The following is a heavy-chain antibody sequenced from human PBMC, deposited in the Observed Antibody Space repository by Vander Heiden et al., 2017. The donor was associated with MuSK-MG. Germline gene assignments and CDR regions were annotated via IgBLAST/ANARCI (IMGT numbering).Heavy chain of an antibody. CDR1: GFTFRGYA. D-gene: IGHD1-26*01. CDR3: TRGFSAFDY. Sequence: DVQLLESGGGLVQPGGSLRLSCPTSGFTFRGYAMTWVRQAPGKGLEWVSAISESGDSTYYADSVKGRFTISRDNSKNTLYLQLNSLRAEDTAVYYCTRGFSAFDYWGQGTLVTVSS. V-gene: IGHV3-23*01. CDR2: ISESGDST. J-gene: IGHJ4*02.